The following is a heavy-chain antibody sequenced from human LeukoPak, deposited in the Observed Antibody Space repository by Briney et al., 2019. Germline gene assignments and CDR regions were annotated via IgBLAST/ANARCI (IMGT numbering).Heavy chain of an antibody. J-gene: IGHJ4*02. Sequence: PGGSLRLSCAVSGFTFSSYAMHWVRQAPGKGLEWVAVISYDGTNKNYADSVKGRFTISRDNSKNTVYLQMNSLRVEDAAVYYCARDPRGSPYYFDYWGQGTLVTVSS. CDR3: ARDPRGSPYYFDY. D-gene: IGHD1-26*01. CDR1: GFTFSSYA. V-gene: IGHV3-30-3*01. CDR2: ISYDGTNK.